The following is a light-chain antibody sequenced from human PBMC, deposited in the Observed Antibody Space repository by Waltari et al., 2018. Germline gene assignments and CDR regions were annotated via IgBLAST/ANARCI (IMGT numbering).Light chain of an antibody. V-gene: IGKV3-20*01. J-gene: IGKJ1*01. CDR3: QMYVRLPVT. CDR1: QSVGRA. Sequence: EIVLTQSPGTLALSQGERATLSCRASQSVGRALAWYPQKPGQAPRLLIYDASSRATGISDKFSGSGSGTDFSLTISRVEPEDFAVYFCQMYVRLPVTFGQGTKVEVK. CDR2: DAS.